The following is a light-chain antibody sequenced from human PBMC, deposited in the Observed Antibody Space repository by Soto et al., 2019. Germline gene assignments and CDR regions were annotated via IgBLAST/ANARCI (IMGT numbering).Light chain of an antibody. V-gene: IGLV7-46*01. CDR1: TGAVTSGHY. J-gene: IGLJ3*02. Sequence: QAVVTQEPSLTVSPGGTVTLTCGSSTGAVTSGHYPYWFQQKPGQAPRTLIYHTSDKHSWTPARFSGSLLGGKAALTLSGAQPEDEADYYCLLSYSGGRPVFGGGTKVTVL. CDR2: HTS. CDR3: LLSYSGGRPV.